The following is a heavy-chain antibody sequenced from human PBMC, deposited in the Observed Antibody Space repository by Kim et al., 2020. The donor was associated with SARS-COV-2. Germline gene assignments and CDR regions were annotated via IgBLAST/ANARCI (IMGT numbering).Heavy chain of an antibody. J-gene: IGHJ3*02. D-gene: IGHD5-12*01. CDR1: GFTFSDFY. CDR3: ARATRDIDI. CDR2: IKRSSTYT. Sequence: GGSLRLSCTASGFTFSDFYMSWIRQAPGKGLEWVSYIKRSSTYTHYADSVQGRFTISRDNAKNSLYLQMNSLRAEDTAVYYCARATRDIDIWGQGTMVTVSS. V-gene: IGHV3-11*06.